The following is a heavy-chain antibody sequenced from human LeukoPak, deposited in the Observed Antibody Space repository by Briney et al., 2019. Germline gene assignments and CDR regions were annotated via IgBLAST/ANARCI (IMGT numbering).Heavy chain of an antibody. V-gene: IGHV1-18*01. CDR1: GYTFTSYG. CDR2: ISAHDGNT. CDR3: ARDGKFIPYDMDV. J-gene: IGHJ6*02. Sequence: GASVTVSCKASGYTFTSYGISWVRQAPGQGLEWMGWISAHDGNTNYAQKLQGRVTMTTDTSTSTAYMELRSLRSDDTAVYYCARDGKFIPYDMDVWGQGTTVTVSS. D-gene: IGHD1-14*01.